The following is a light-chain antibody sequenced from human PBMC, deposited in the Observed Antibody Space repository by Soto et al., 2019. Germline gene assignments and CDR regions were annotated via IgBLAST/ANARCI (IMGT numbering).Light chain of an antibody. CDR3: QQYNTYPLT. J-gene: IGKJ4*01. CDR1: QSINNY. CDR2: KAS. V-gene: IGKV1-5*03. Sequence: DIQMTQSPSSLSASVGDRVTITCRASQSINNYLNWYQQKPGKAPTLLIYKASSLEGGVPSRFSGSGSGTDFNITISSLQPDDFATYYCQQYNTYPLTFGGGTTVEIK.